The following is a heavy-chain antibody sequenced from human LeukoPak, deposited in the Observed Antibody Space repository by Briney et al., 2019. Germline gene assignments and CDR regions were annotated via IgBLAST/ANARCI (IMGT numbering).Heavy chain of an antibody. V-gene: IGHV1-18*01. J-gene: IGHJ4*02. CDR3: ARHFYGSGTYYHFDY. CDR1: GYTFTSYG. D-gene: IGHD3-10*01. Sequence: ASVKVSCKASGYTFTSYGISWVRQAPGQGPEWMGWISPYNDNTNYAQKLQGRATLTTDTSTSTAYMELRSLRSDDTAVYYCARHFYGSGTYYHFDYWGQGTLVTVSS. CDR2: ISPYNDNT.